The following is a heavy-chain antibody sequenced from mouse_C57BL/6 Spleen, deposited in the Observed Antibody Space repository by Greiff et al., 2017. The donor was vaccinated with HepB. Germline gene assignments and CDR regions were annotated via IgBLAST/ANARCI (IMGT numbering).Heavy chain of an antibody. CDR2: IDPSDSYT. D-gene: IGHD1-1*01. V-gene: IGHV1-50*01. J-gene: IGHJ3*01. CDR3: ARSELYGSSPAWFAY. CDR1: GYTFTSYW. Sequence: QVQLQQPGAELVKPGASVKLSCKASGYTFTSYWMQWVKQRPGQGLEWIGEIDPSDSYTNYNQKFKGKATLTVDTSSSTAYMQLSSLTSEDSAVYYWARSELYGSSPAWFAYWGQGTLVTVSA.